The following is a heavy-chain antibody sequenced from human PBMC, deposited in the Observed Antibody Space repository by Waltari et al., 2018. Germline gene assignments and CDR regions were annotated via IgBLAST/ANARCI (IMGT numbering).Heavy chain of an antibody. CDR3: ATYIGASVGTAAFDV. J-gene: IGHJ3*01. CDR1: GVPIPSNRHY. CDR2: ISYRGTT. Sequence: QLQLQESGPRLVKPSETLSLICSGPGVPIPSNRHYWAWFRQSPGQGLEWIGTISYRGTTYISPSLKSRVSVSRDTSKNQVSLTLGSVTAADMAVYYCATYIGASVGTAAFDVWGQGTMVTVSS. V-gene: IGHV4-39*01. D-gene: IGHD5-12*01.